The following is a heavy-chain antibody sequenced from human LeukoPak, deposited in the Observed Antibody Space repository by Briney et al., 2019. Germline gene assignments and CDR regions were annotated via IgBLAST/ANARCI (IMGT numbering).Heavy chain of an antibody. CDR1: GFTFDDYA. CDR3: AKDGSGYYLTDAFDI. V-gene: IGHV3-9*01. D-gene: IGHD3-22*01. J-gene: IGHJ3*02. Sequence: GRSLRLSCAASGFTFDDYAMHWVRQAPGKGLEWVSGISWNSGSIGYADSVKGRFTISRDNAKNSLYLQMNSLRAEDTALYYCAKDGSGYYLTDAFDIWGQGTMVTVSS. CDR2: ISWNSGSI.